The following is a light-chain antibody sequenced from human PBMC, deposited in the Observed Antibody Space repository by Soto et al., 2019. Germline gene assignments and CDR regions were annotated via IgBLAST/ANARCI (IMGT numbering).Light chain of an antibody. CDR3: QQYGSTPT. CDR1: QSVSNSY. V-gene: IGKV3D-20*01. Sequence: EIVLTQSPATLSLSPGERATLSCGASQSVSNSYLAWYQQKPGLAPRLPIYDASSRATGIPDRFSGSGSGTDFTLTISRLEPEDFAVYYCQQYGSTPTFGQGTKVDIK. J-gene: IGKJ1*01. CDR2: DAS.